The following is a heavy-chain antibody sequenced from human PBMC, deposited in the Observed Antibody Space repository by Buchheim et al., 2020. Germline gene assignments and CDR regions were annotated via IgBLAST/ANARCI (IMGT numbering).Heavy chain of an antibody. D-gene: IGHD3-3*01. J-gene: IGHJ4*01. V-gene: IGHV3-23*01. Sequence: EVQLWESGGGLVQAGGSLRLSCAASGFVFSTYSMNWVRQAPGKGPEWVSILSANGGEAHYADSVKGRFTISRDNSKNTLYLQLNSLRADDTAVYYCARGASTITRHFDNWGQGTL. CDR1: GFVFSTYS. CDR3: ARGASTITRHFDN. CDR2: LSANGGEA.